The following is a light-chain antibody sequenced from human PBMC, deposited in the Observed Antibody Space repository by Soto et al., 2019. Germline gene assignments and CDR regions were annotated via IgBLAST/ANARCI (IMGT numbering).Light chain of an antibody. CDR2: EVS. V-gene: IGLV2-8*01. CDR3: SSYAGSNNFVV. CDR1: SSDVGAYSY. Sequence: QSALTQPPSASGSPGQSVTISCSGTSSDVGAYSYVSWYQQHPGKAPKLMIYEVSKRPSGVPDLFSGSKSVNTDSLTVSGLQAEDEADYYCSSYAGSNNFVVFGGGTKLTVL. J-gene: IGLJ2*01.